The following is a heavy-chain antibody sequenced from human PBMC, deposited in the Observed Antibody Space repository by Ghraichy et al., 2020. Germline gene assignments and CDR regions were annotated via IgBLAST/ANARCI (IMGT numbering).Heavy chain of an antibody. V-gene: IGHV4-4*09. Sequence: VSGGSINSYYWSWIRKSPGKDLEWIGYISTTGTTKYNPSLKSRATISVDTSKNALSLRLSSVTAADTAVYYCARTRISNWFDPWGQGTQVTVSS. CDR3: ARTRISNWFDP. D-gene: IGHD2-21*01. CDR1: GGSINSYY. CDR2: ISTTGTT. J-gene: IGHJ5*02.